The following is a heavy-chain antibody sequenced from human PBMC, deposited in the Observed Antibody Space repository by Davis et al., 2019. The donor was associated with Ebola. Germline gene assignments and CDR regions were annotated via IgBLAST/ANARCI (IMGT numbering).Heavy chain of an antibody. D-gene: IGHD3-10*01. CDR3: ARESLWGSGSSRTDSG. Sequence: SLKISCAASGFTFDDYAMHWVRQAPGKGLEWVSGISWNSGSIGYADSVKGRFTISRDNAKNSLYLQMNSLRAEDTAVYYCARESLWGSGSSRTDSGWGQGTLVTVSS. CDR1: GFTFDDYA. CDR2: ISWNSGSI. V-gene: IGHV3-9*01. J-gene: IGHJ4*02.